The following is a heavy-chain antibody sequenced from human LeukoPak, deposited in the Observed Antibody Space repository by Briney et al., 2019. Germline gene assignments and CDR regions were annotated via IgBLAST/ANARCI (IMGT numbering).Heavy chain of an antibody. CDR3: ARSPLDRTGYYRAFDY. V-gene: IGHV3-11*04. J-gene: IGHJ4*02. CDR1: GFTFSEYY. CDR2: ISNSGSAI. D-gene: IGHD3/OR15-3a*01. Sequence: GGXLRLSCAASGFTFSEYYMSWIRQAPGKGREWISYISNSGSAIYYTDSLKGGFTISRDNDKNSLYIQVNRLRAEDTAVYYCARSPLDRTGYYRAFDYWGQGTLVTVSS.